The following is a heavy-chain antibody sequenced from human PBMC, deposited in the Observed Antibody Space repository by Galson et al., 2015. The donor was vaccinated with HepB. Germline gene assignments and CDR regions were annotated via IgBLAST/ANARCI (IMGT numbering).Heavy chain of an antibody. Sequence: SLRLSCAASGFTFSSYAMSWVRQAPGKGLEWVSAISGSGGSTYYADSVKGRFTISRDNSKNTLYLQMNSLRAEDTAVYYCAKVDLPWGGGYYFDYWGQGTLVTVSS. CDR2: ISGSGGST. CDR3: AKVDLPWGGGYYFDY. CDR1: GFTFSSYA. D-gene: IGHD3-16*01. V-gene: IGHV3-23*01. J-gene: IGHJ4*02.